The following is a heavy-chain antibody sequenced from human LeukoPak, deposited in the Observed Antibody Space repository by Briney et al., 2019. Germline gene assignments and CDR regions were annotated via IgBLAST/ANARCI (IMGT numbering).Heavy chain of an antibody. V-gene: IGHV4-59*01. J-gene: IGHJ4*02. D-gene: IGHD3-22*01. Sequence: SQTLSLTCTVSGGSISSYYWSWIRQPPGKGLEWVGYIYYSGSTNYNPSLKSRVTISVDTSKNQFSLKLSSVTAADTAVYYCARRPDYYDSSGYYYFDYWGQGTLVTVSS. CDR3: ARRPDYYDSSGYYYFDY. CDR1: GGSISSYY. CDR2: IYYSGST.